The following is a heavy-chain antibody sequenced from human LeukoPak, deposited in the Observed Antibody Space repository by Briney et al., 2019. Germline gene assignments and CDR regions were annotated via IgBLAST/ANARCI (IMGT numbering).Heavy chain of an antibody. D-gene: IGHD2-8*01. J-gene: IGHJ4*02. CDR3: ARDRSTNDY. Sequence: GASVKVSCKASGSTLTNYGISWVRQAPGQGLEWMGWISANSGNTNYAQKLQGRVTMTTDTSTSTVYMELRSLRSDDTAVYYCARDRSTNDYWGQGTLVTVSS. V-gene: IGHV1-18*01. CDR2: ISANSGNT. CDR1: GSTLTNYG.